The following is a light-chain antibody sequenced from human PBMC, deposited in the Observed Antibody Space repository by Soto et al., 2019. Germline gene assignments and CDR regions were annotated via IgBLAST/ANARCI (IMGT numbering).Light chain of an antibody. CDR1: QSISRY. CDR3: QQSYITLRT. CDR2: AAS. J-gene: IGKJ2*01. Sequence: RQMTQSPHSLSASVGQMVSITWRARQSISRYLNGYQQKPGKAPKLLIYAASSWQSGVPSRFSGSGSGTDFTLTTCSLQPEDFAPYYCQQSYITLRTFGQGTRLEIK. V-gene: IGKV1-39*01.